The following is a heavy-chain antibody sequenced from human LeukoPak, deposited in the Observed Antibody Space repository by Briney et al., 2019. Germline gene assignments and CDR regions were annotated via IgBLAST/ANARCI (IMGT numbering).Heavy chain of an antibody. V-gene: IGHV1-2*02. Sequence: ASVKVSCKASGYTFTGYYMHWVRQAPGQGLEWMAWINPNSGGTNYAQKFQGRVTMTRDTSISTAYMELSRLRSDDTAVYYCARDVHFSGCHDYWGQGTLVTVSS. CDR3: ARDVHFSGCHDY. J-gene: IGHJ4*02. CDR1: GYTFTGYY. CDR2: INPNSGGT. D-gene: IGHD6-19*01.